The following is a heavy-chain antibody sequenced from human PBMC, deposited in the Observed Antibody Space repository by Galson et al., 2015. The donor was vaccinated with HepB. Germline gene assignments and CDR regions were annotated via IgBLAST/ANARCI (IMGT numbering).Heavy chain of an antibody. J-gene: IGHJ4*02. D-gene: IGHD6-19*01. CDR1: GFTFDDYA. CDR3: AKDRLEGSGWLYAFDY. CDR2: ISWNSGSI. V-gene: IGHV3-9*01. Sequence: SLRLSCAASGFTFDDYAMHWVRQAPGKGLEWVSGISWNSGSIGYADSVKGRFTISRDNAKNSLYLQMNSLRAEDTALYYCAKDRLEGSGWLYAFDYWGQGTLVTVPS.